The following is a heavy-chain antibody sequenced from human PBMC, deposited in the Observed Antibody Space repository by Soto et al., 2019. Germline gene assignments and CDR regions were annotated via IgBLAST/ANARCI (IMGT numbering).Heavy chain of an antibody. J-gene: IGHJ4*02. CDR3: DSSGPAPFGY. V-gene: IGHV4-59*01. CDR1: GGSISSYY. Sequence: PSETLSLTCTVSGGSISSYYLSWIRQPPGKGLEWIGYIYYSGSTNYNPSLKSRVTISVDTSKNQFSLKLSSVTAADTAVYYYDSSGPAPFGYWGQGTLVTVSS. CDR2: IYYSGST. D-gene: IGHD3-22*01.